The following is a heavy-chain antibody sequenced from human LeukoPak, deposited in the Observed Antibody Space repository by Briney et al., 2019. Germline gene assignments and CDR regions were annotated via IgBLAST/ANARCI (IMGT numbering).Heavy chain of an antibody. D-gene: IGHD6-19*01. Sequence: GGSLRLSCAASGFTFSNHAMSWVRQAPGKGLEWVSSISSSNSYIYNADSVKGRFTISRDIAKNSLYLQMNSLRAEDTAVYYCARDQGLLVVAGRFGYWGQGTLVTVSS. CDR1: GFTFSNHA. CDR2: ISSSNSYI. V-gene: IGHV3-21*01. CDR3: ARDQGLLVVAGRFGY. J-gene: IGHJ4*02.